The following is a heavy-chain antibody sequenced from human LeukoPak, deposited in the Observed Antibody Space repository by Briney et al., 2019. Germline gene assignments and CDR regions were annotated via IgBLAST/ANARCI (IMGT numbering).Heavy chain of an antibody. CDR3: ARVRITIFGVVTNHDFDY. CDR2: IYHSGST. D-gene: IGHD3-3*01. Sequence: SETLSLTCTVSGYSISSGYYWGWIRQPPGKGLEWIGSIYHSGSTYYNPSLKSRVTISVDTSRNQFSLKLSSVTAADTAVYYCARVRITIFGVVTNHDFDYWGQGTLVTVSS. V-gene: IGHV4-38-2*02. J-gene: IGHJ4*02. CDR1: GYSISSGYY.